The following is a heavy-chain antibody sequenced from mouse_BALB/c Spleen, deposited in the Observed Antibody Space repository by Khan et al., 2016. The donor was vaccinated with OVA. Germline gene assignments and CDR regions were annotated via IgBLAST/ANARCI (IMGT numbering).Heavy chain of an antibody. V-gene: IGHV2-6-7*01. CDR2: IWGDGST. D-gene: IGHD2-4*01. CDR3: AREIYYDYAYYYAIDY. Sequence: QVQLKESGPGLVAPSQSLSITCTVSGFSLTGYGVNWVRQPPGKGLEWLGMIWGDGSTDYNSALKSRLSISKDNSKSHVFLKMNSLHTDDTARYYCAREIYYDYAYYYAIDYWGQGTSVTVSS. J-gene: IGHJ4*01. CDR1: GFSLTGYG.